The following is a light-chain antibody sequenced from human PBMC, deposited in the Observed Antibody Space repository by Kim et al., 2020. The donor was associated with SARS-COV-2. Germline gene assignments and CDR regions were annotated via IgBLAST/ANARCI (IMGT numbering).Light chain of an antibody. V-gene: IGKV3-20*01. CDR3: QQYGSSPRT. CDR1: QSVSNNF. CDR2: GAS. Sequence: SPGERATLSCRASQSVSNNFLAWYQQKPGQAPRLLIYGASVRATAIPDRFSGSASGTDFTLTISRLEPEDFAMYYCQQYGSSPRTFGQGTKVDIK. J-gene: IGKJ1*01.